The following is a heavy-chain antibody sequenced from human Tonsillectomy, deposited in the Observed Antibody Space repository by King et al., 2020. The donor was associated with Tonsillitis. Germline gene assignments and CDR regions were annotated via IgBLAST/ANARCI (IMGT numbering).Heavy chain of an antibody. D-gene: IGHD2-21*02. J-gene: IGHJ6*02. CDR3: ARACGGDCPSYSDYYYSGMTV. Sequence: QLQESGPGLVKPSETLSLSCTVSGDSITRYYWSWIRQPPGKGLEWIGYISHSGSTYYNPSLKSRLTISLDTSKNKFSLNLSFVTAADTAVYYCARACGGDCPSYSDYYYSGMTVWGRGSTVIVSS. CDR2: ISHSGST. CDR1: GDSITRYY. V-gene: IGHV4-59*01.